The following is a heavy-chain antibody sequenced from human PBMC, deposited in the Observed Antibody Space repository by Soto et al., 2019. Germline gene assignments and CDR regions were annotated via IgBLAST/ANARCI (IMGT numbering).Heavy chain of an antibody. CDR3: AKHDSSPFYYYYYMDV. D-gene: IGHD3-22*01. J-gene: IGHJ6*03. V-gene: IGHV3-64*04. CDR1: GFTVGSYA. CDR2: ISGNGGST. Sequence: GGSLRLSCSASGFTVGSYAMHWVRQAPGKGLEYVSAISGNGGSTYYADSVKGRFTISRDNSKNTLYLQMNSLRAEDTAVYYCAKHDSSPFYYYYYMDVWGKGTTVTVSS.